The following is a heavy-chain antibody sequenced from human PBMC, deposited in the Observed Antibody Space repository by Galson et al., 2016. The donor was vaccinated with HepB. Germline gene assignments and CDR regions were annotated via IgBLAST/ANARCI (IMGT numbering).Heavy chain of an antibody. CDR1: GFSVATY. Sequence: SLRLSCAVSGFSVATYMSWVRQAPGKELECVSVIQPDGATHYTDSVKGRFTISRDLSKNTLYFEMNGLRVDDTAVYFCAGGMNGMDVWGRGTTVTVSS. J-gene: IGHJ6*02. CDR2: IQPDGAT. V-gene: IGHV3-53*01. CDR3: AGGMNGMDV.